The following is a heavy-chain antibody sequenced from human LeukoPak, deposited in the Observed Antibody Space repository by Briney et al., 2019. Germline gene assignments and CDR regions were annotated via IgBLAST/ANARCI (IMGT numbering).Heavy chain of an antibody. V-gene: IGHV3-23*01. J-gene: IGHJ4*02. CDR2: ISGRGST. D-gene: IGHD3-22*01. CDR1: GFTFSNYA. CDR3: AKDGGSTGYCFDY. Sequence: GGSLRLSCVASGFTFSNYAMSWVRQAPGKGLEWVSTISGRGSTNYADSVKGRFTISRDNSKNTLYVQMTSLRADDTAIYYCAKDGGSTGYCFDYWGQGTLVTVSS.